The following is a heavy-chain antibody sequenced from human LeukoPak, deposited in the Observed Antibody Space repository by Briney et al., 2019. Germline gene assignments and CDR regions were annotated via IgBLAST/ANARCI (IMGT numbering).Heavy chain of an antibody. CDR2: IRYDGSNK. CDR1: GFTFSSYG. V-gene: IGHV3-30*02. CDR3: ENREVADY. J-gene: IGHJ4*02. D-gene: IGHD5-12*01. Sequence: GGSLRLSCAASGFTFSSYGMHWVRQAPGKGLEWVAFIRYDGSNKYYAASVKGRFTISRDNSKNTLYPQMNSLRAADAAVYYCENREVADYWGQGTLVTVSS.